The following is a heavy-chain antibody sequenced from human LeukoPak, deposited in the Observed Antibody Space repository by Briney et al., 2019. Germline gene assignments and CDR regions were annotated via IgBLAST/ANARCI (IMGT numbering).Heavy chain of an antibody. Sequence: PGGSLRLSCTASGFTFGDYAMSWFRQAPGKGLEWIGEINHSGSTNYNPSLKSRVTISVDTSKNQFSLKLSSVTAADTAVYYCARRPWYAAADKGFDYWGQGTLVTVSS. CDR1: GFTFGDYA. V-gene: IGHV4-34*01. D-gene: IGHD6-13*01. CDR3: ARRPWYAAADKGFDY. CDR2: INHSGST. J-gene: IGHJ4*02.